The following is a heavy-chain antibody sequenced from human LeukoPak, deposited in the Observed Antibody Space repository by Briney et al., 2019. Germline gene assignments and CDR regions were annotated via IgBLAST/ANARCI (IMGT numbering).Heavy chain of an antibody. CDR1: GGSISSGDYY. Sequence: SSEPLSLTCTGSGGSISSGDYYWSWIRQPPGKGLEWIAYMYYSGSTYYNPSLKSRVTMSADTSKNQLSLKLSSVTAADTAVYYCARPYYYDSRIDPWGQGILVTVSS. CDR2: MYYSGST. D-gene: IGHD3-22*01. J-gene: IGHJ5*02. CDR3: ARPYYYDSRIDP. V-gene: IGHV4-30-4*01.